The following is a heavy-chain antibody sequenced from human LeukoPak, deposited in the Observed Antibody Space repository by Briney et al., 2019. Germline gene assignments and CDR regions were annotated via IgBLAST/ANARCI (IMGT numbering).Heavy chain of an antibody. V-gene: IGHV3-53*01. D-gene: IGHD5-24*01. CDR3: ARGSPLRWLQLKVGYFDY. J-gene: IGHJ4*02. CDR1: WFTVSSNY. Sequence: PGGSLRLSWAASWFTVSSNYISWVRQAPGKGLEWVSVIYSGGSTYYADSVKGRFTISRDNSKNTLYLQMNSLRAEDTAVYYCARGSPLRWLQLKVGYFDYWGQGPLVTVSS. CDR2: IYSGGST.